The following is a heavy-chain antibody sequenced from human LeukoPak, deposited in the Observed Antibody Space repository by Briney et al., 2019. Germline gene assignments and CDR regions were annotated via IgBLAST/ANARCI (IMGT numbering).Heavy chain of an antibody. CDR1: GFTFSSYS. CDR3: ARDGRRYCSSTSCYLDY. J-gene: IGHJ4*02. CDR2: ISSSSTI. V-gene: IGHV3-48*01. D-gene: IGHD2-2*01. Sequence: PGGSLRLSCAASGFTFSSYSMNWVRQAPGKGLEWVSYISSSSTIYYADSVKGRFTISRDNAKNSLYLQMNSLRAEDTAVYYCARDGRRYCSSTSCYLDYWGQGTLVTVSS.